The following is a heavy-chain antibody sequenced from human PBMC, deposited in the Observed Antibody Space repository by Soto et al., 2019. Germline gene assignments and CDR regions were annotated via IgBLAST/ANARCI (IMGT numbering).Heavy chain of an antibody. CDR2: IVVGRGKT. CDR3: ARGDTAYSRIYGVDP. V-gene: IGHV1-58*01. J-gene: IGHJ5*02. Sequence: VTVSGKASGSTCASSAVQGVRQAHGQRLEWTCWIVVGRGKTNYAQKFRERVTITRAMSPSTAYVELSSLRSEDTALYYCARGDTAYSRIYGVDPCGQGTLVTVSS. CDR1: GSTCASSA. D-gene: IGHD6-13*01.